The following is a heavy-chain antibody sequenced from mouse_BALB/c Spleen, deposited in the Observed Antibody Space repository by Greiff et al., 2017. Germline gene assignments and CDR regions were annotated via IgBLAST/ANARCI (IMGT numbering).Heavy chain of an antibody. V-gene: IGHV8-12*01. CDR2: IYWDDDK. CDR1: GFSLSTSGMG. D-gene: IGHD1-2*01. Sequence: QVTLKVSGPGILQPSQTLSLTCSFSGFSLSTSGMGVSWIRQPSGKGLEWLAHIYWDDDKRYNPSLKSRLTISKDTSSNQVFLKITSVDTADTATYYCARLHYYGAYWYFDVWGAGTTVTVSS. J-gene: IGHJ1*01. CDR3: ARLHYYGAYWYFDV.